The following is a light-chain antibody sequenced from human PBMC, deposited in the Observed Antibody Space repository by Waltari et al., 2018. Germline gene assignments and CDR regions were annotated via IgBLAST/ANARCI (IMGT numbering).Light chain of an antibody. V-gene: IGLV2-14*03. CDR1: SSDVGGYNY. CDR2: DVS. CDR3: SSYTTSSTLDVV. J-gene: IGLJ2*01. Sequence: QSALTQPASVSGSPGQSITISCTGTSSDVGGYNYVSWYQQHPGKAPKLMIYDVSNRPSGFSNRFSGSKSGNTASLTISGLQAEDEADYYCSSYTTSSTLDVVFGGGTKLTVL.